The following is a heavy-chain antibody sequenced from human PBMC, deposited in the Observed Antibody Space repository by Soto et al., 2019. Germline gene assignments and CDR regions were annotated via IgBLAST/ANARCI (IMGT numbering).Heavy chain of an antibody. CDR3: ARERDYYDSSGYQDAFDI. D-gene: IGHD3-22*01. Sequence: PSETLSLTCNVSGASISSYYWSWIRQPPGKGLEWIGYIYYSGSTNYNPSLKSRVTISVDTSKNQFSLKLSSVTAADTAVYYCARERDYYDSSGYQDAFDIWGQGTMVTVSS. V-gene: IGHV4-59*01. J-gene: IGHJ3*02. CDR1: GASISSYY. CDR2: IYYSGST.